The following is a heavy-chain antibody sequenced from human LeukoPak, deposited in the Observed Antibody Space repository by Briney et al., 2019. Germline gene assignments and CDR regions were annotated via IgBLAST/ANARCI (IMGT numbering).Heavy chain of an antibody. Sequence: PGGSLRLSCAASGFTFSSYSMNWVRQAPGKGLEWVSSISSSSSYIYYADSVKGRFTISRDNAKNSLYLQMNSLRAEDTAVYYCARRRGDGYNYIDYWGQGTLVTVSS. CDR3: ARRRGDGYNYIDY. D-gene: IGHD5-24*01. V-gene: IGHV3-21*01. CDR2: ISSSSSYI. CDR1: GFTFSSYS. J-gene: IGHJ4*02.